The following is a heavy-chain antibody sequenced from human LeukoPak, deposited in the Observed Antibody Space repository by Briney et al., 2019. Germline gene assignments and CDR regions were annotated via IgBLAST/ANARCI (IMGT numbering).Heavy chain of an antibody. D-gene: IGHD3-3*01. Sequence: SETLSLTCTVSGGSISSSNYTWGWIRQPPGKGLEWIGSIYYSGSTYYNPSLMSRVTISVDTSKNQFSLKLNSVTAADTAVYYCARQPLYYDFWSGYSYFDYWGQGTLVTVSS. CDR1: GGSISSSNYT. CDR2: IYYSGST. V-gene: IGHV4-39*01. CDR3: ARQPLYYDFWSGYSYFDY. J-gene: IGHJ4*02.